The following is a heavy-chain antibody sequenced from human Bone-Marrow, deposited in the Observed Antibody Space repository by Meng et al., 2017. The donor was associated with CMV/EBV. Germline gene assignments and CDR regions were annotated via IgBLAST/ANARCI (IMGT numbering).Heavy chain of an antibody. J-gene: IGHJ6*02. CDR2: IYSGGSST. D-gene: IGHD2-2*01. V-gene: IGHV3-NL1*01. CDR1: GFTFSSYE. CDR3: AKDRRYCSSTTFYGDSGYYGMDD. Sequence: GESLKISCAASGFTFSSYEMNWVRQAPGKGLEWVSVIYSGGSSTYYADSVKGRFTIYRDNAKNSVYLHMISLRPEDTALYYCAKDRRYCSSTTFYGDSGYYGMDDWGQGTMVTVSS.